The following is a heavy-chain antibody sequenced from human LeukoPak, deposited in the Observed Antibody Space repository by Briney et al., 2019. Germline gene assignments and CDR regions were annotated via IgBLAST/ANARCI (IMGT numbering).Heavy chain of an antibody. V-gene: IGHV3-21*06. CDR1: GFTFSSYS. CDR3: ARGSAGATRGAY. Sequence: GGSLRLSCAASGFTFSSYSMHWVRQAPGKGLEWVSSITSSSAYIYYADSAKGRFTISRDNAKNSLYLQMNSLRAEDTAVYYCARGSAGATRGAYWGQGTLITVSS. CDR2: ITSSSAYI. J-gene: IGHJ4*02. D-gene: IGHD1-26*01.